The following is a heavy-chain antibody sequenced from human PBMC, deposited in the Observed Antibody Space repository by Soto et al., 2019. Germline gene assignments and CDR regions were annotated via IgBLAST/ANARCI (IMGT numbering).Heavy chain of an antibody. CDR1: GGFISSDDYY. V-gene: IGHV4-30-4*01. D-gene: IGHD3-22*01. J-gene: IGHJ1*01. CDR3: ARDLDGLHDDTSGPFPRPG. CDR2: IHSSGSI. Sequence: PSETLSLTCTVSGGFISSDDYYWSWIRQAPGRGLEWIGYIHSSGSIYYNPSLKSRATMTIDTAGNQFSLKVSSVTVADTAVYYCARDLDGLHDDTSGPFPRPGWGQGTLVTSPQ.